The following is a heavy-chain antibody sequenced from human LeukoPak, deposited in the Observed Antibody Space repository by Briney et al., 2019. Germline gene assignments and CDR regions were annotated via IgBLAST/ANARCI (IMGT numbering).Heavy chain of an antibody. D-gene: IGHD3-9*01. CDR3: ARAEPEYFDWLPSIDY. V-gene: IGHV3-7*01. CDR1: GFTFSSYW. Sequence: GGSLRLSCAASGFTFSSYWMSWVRQAPGKGLEWVANIKQDGSEKYYVDSVKGRFTISRDNAKNSLYLQMNSLRAEDTAVYYCARAEPEYFDWLPSIDYWGQGTLVTVSS. J-gene: IGHJ4*02. CDR2: IKQDGSEK.